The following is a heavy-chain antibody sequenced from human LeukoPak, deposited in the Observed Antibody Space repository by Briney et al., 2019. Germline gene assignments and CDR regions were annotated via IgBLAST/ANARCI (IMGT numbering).Heavy chain of an antibody. J-gene: IGHJ4*02. CDR3: ARESAYCGGDCYPPLGY. CDR1: GYTFTSYY. CDR2: INPSGGST. D-gene: IGHD2-21*02. Sequence: ASVKVSCKASGYTFTSYYMHWVRQAPGQGLEWMGIINPSGGSTSYAQKFQGRVTMTRDTSTSTVYMELGSLRSEDTAVYYCARESAYCGGDCYPPLGYWGQGTLVTVSS. V-gene: IGHV1-46*01.